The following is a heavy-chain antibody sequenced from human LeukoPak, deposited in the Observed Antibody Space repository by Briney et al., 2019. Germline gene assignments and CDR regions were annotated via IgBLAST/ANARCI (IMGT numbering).Heavy chain of an antibody. CDR1: GFLFSAYW. J-gene: IGHJ4*02. V-gene: IGHV3-7*05. CDR2: IKVDGTEK. D-gene: IGHD1-1*01. CDR3: PRDWNGSGTAFDH. Sequence: TGGSLRLSCAASGFLFSAYWMSGVRQAPGRGLEWVANIKVDGTEKYYVDSVKGRFTISRDNAKNSLSRKMSGLTAEDTALYYCPRDWNGSGTAFDHWGQGTLVTVSS.